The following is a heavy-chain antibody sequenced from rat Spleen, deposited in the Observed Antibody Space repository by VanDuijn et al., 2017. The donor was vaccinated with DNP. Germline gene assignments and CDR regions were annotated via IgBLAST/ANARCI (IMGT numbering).Heavy chain of an antibody. Sequence: QVQLKESGPGLVHPSQTLSLTCTVAGFSLTSYNIHWVRQPPGKGLEWMGVIWNSGGTRYNSALKSRVSISKDTSKSQVLLKMNSLQTEDKATDYCARQPPNAGYHPYAMDPWGQGTSVTVSS. V-gene: IGHV2-41*01. CDR3: ARQPPNAGYHPYAMDP. CDR2: IWNSGGT. D-gene: IGHD4-3*01. J-gene: IGHJ4*01. CDR1: GFSLTSYN.